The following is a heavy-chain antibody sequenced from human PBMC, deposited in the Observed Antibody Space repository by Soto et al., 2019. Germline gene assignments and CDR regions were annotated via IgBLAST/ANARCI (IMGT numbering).Heavy chain of an antibody. CDR3: ARVSLGDDILTGYYNVPHNWFDP. J-gene: IGHJ5*02. CDR2: ISAYNGNT. D-gene: IGHD3-9*01. CDR1: GYTFTSYG. V-gene: IGHV1-18*01. Sequence: ASVKVSCKASGYTFTSYGISWVRQAPGQGLEWMGWISAYNGNTNYAQKLQGRVTMTTDTSTSTAYMELRSLRSDDTAVYYCARVSLGDDILTGYYNVPHNWFDPWGQGTLVTVSS.